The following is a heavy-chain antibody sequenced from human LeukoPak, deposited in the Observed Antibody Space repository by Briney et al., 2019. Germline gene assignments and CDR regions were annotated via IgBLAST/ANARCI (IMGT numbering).Heavy chain of an antibody. CDR2: IYSGGST. V-gene: IGHV3-66*04. J-gene: IGHJ4*02. D-gene: IGHD1-26*01. CDR3: ARHAPLIVGATMYFDY. Sequence: GGSLRFSCAASGFTVSSNYMSWVRQAPGKGLEWVSVIYSGGSTYYADSVKGRFTISRDNSKNTLYLQMNSLRAEDTAVYYCARHAPLIVGATMYFDYWGQGTLVTVPS. CDR1: GFTVSSNY.